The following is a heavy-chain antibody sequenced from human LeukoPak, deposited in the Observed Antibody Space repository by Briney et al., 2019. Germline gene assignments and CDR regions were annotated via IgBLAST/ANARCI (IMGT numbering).Heavy chain of an antibody. CDR3: TKRVKYGGTWDHFAD. CDR2: ITGSGQTK. Sequence: GGSLRLSCLVSGFSFSDYAMSWVRRAPGKGLEWVSAITGSGQTKYYTDSVKGRFTMSRDNSKSTLILQMNSLRVEDTALYYCTKRVKYGGTWDHFADWGQGTLVTVSS. V-gene: IGHV3-23*01. CDR1: GFSFSDYA. J-gene: IGHJ4*02. D-gene: IGHD1-26*01.